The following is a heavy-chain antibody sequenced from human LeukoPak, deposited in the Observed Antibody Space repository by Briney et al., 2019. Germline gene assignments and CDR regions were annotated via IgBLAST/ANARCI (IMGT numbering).Heavy chain of an antibody. CDR3: ARVGGSYYYYYYMDV. J-gene: IGHJ6*03. CDR2: IYTSGST. CDR1: GGSISSYY. D-gene: IGHD1-26*01. Sequence: SDTLSLTCTVSGGSISSYYWSWIRQPAGKALEWIGRIYTSGSTNYNPSLKSRVTMSVDTSKNQFSLKLSSVTAADTAVYYCARVGGSYYYYYYMDVWGKGTTVTVSS. V-gene: IGHV4-4*07.